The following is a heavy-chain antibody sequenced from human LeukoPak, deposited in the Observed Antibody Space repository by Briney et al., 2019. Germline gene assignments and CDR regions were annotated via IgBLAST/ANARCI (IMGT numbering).Heavy chain of an antibody. CDR3: AKDLTTVATPYYYYYMDV. V-gene: IGHV3-21*01. CDR1: GFTFSTNS. D-gene: IGHD4-23*01. CDR2: IGISSSHT. Sequence: GGSLRPSCAASGFTFSTNSMNWVRQAPGKGLEWVSSIGISSSHTFYADSVKGRFTISRDNAENSVYLQMNSLRAEDTAVYYCAKDLTTVATPYYYYYMDVWGKGTTVTVSS. J-gene: IGHJ6*03.